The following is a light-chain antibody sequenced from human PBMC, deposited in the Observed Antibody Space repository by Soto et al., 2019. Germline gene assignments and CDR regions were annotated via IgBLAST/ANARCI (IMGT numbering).Light chain of an antibody. CDR1: QSVSRSY. CDR2: GVS. Sequence: EIVLTQSPGTLSLSPGERVTLSCRASQSVSRSYLAWYQQKPGQAPRLLMYGVSSRATGIPDRLSVSGSGTDFTLTISRMEPEDFAVYYCQEFGGSLTFGGGTKVDIK. CDR3: QEFGGSLT. V-gene: IGKV3-20*01. J-gene: IGKJ4*01.